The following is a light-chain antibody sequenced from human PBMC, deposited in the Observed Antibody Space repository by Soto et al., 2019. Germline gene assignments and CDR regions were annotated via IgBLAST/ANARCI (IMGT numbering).Light chain of an antibody. J-gene: IGKJ4*01. CDR1: QSVSSK. V-gene: IGKV3D-15*01. Sequence: EIVMTQSPATLSVSPGESATLSCGASQSVSSKLAWYQQRPGQPPRLPIYGASIRATGIPARFSGSGSGTEFTLTISSLQSEDFAIYYCQHYNNWPLTFGGGTKVDIK. CDR2: GAS. CDR3: QHYNNWPLT.